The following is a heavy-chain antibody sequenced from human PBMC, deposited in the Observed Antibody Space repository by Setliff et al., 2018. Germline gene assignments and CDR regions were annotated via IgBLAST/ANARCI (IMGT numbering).Heavy chain of an antibody. CDR1: ELIFSHTW. CDR2: IKSKTDGGTT. CDR3: TTDLGETSYYYDSSGYSPFDI. V-gene: IGHV3-15*01. J-gene: IGHJ3*02. Sequence: PGGSLRLSCAAPELIFSHTWMNWVRQAPGKGLEWVGRIKSKTDGGTTDYAAPVKGRFTISRDDSKNTLYLQMNSLKTEDTAVYYCTTDLGETSYYYDSSGYSPFDIWGQGTMVTVSS. D-gene: IGHD3-22*01.